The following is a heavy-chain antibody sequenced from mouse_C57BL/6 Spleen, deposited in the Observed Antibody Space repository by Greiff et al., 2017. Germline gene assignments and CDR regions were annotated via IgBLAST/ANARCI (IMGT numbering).Heavy chain of an antibody. D-gene: IGHD1-1*01. Sequence: QVQLQQPGAELVMPGASVKLSCKASGYTFTSYWMHWVKQRPGQGLEWIGEIDPSDSYTNYNQKFKGKSTLTVDKSSSTAYMQLSSLTSEDSADDYCARVRYYCGSVYYAMDYWGQGTSVTVSS. V-gene: IGHV1-69*01. CDR2: IDPSDSYT. J-gene: IGHJ4*01. CDR3: ARVRYYCGSVYYAMDY. CDR1: GYTFTSYW.